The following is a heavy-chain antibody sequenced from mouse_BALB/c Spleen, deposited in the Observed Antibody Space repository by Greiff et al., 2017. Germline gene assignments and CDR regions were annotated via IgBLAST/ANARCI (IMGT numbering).Heavy chain of an antibody. D-gene: IGHD1-1*02. CDR1: GSTFSSYG. CDR2: ISSGGSYT. J-gene: IGHJ4*01. Sequence: EVQGVESGGDLVKPGGSLKLSCAASGSTFSSYGMSWVRQPPDKRLEWVATISSGGSYTYYPDSVKGRFTISRDNAKNTLYLQMSSLKSEDTAMYYCARLLWDGEAYHYAMDYWGQGTSVTVSS. CDR3: ARLLWDGEAYHYAMDY. V-gene: IGHV5-6*01.